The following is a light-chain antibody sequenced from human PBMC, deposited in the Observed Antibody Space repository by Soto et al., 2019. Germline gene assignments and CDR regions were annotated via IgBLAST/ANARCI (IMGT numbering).Light chain of an antibody. CDR2: DAS. Sequence: DIPMTQSPSTLSASVGDRVTITCRASQRISSWLAWYQQKPGKAPKLLLYDASSLESWVPSRFSGSGSGTEFTLTISSLQPDDFATEYCHQYTSYGIYTFGQGTKLEIK. CDR1: QRISSW. CDR3: HQYTSYGIYT. V-gene: IGKV1-5*01. J-gene: IGKJ2*01.